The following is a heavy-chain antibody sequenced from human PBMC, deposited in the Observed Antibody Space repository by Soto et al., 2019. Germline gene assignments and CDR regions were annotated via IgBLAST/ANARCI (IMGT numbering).Heavy chain of an antibody. Sequence: SETLSLSCTVSGGSISSSSYYWGWIRQPPGKGLEWIGSIYYSGSTNYNPSLKSRVTISVDTSKNQFSLKLSSVTAADTAVYYCATVIIGYCSGGSCYPQVDNWFDPWGQGTLVTVSS. CDR1: GGSISSSSYY. D-gene: IGHD2-15*01. CDR3: ATVIIGYCSGGSCYPQVDNWFDP. CDR2: IYYSGST. J-gene: IGHJ5*02. V-gene: IGHV4-39*07.